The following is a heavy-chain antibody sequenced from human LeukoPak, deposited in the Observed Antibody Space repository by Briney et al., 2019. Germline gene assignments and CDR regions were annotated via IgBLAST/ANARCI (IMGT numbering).Heavy chain of an antibody. CDR3: ARSRLRIAAAGPIDY. Sequence: PGGSLRLSCAASGFTLSSDVMTWVRQAPGKGLEWVSGIVGIGAGTSYADSVKGRFTISRDDSKNTLYLQMNSLRVEDAAVYYCARSRLRIAAAGPIDYWGQGTLVTVSS. J-gene: IGHJ4*02. D-gene: IGHD6-13*01. V-gene: IGHV3-23*01. CDR1: GFTLSSDV. CDR2: IVGIGAGT.